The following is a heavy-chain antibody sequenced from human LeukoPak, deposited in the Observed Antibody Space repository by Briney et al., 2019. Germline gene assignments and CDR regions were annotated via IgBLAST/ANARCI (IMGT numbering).Heavy chain of an antibody. D-gene: IGHD6-19*01. V-gene: IGHV3-48*01. CDR2: ISNSGSAK. Sequence: PGGSLRLSCAASRFSFSNHSMNWVRQAPGKGLEWVSYISNSGSAKYYAASVKGRFTISRDNAKNSLYLQMNSLRAEDTAVYYCARDPQWPLDYWGQGTLVTVSS. CDR3: ARDPQWPLDY. J-gene: IGHJ4*02. CDR1: RFSFSNHS.